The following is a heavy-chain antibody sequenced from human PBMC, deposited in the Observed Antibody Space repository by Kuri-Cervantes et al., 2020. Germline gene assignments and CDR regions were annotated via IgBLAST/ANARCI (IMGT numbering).Heavy chain of an antibody. J-gene: IGHJ4*02. Sequence: GSLRLSCTVSTDSIRSPYYWGWIRQPPGKGLEWIGNIYYSGSTNYSPSLKGRVTISLDTSKSQFSLKLGSVTAADTAVYYCARADSITAAGAFDSWGQGTLVTVSS. CDR2: IYYSGST. CDR3: ARADSITAAGAFDS. V-gene: IGHV4-59*13. CDR1: TDSIRSPYY. D-gene: IGHD6-13*01.